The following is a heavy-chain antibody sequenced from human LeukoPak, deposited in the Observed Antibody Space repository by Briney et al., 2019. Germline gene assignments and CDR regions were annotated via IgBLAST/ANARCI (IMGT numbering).Heavy chain of an antibody. Sequence: ASVKVCCKASGYTFTSYGFSWVRQAPGQGLESMGWISTYYGNTNYAQKLQDRVTMTTDTSTSTAYMELTSLRSDDTAVYYCARLYSTNYYGSGDRPFLFDYWGQGTVVTVSS. J-gene: IGHJ4*02. V-gene: IGHV1-18*01. CDR3: ARLYSTNYYGSGDRPFLFDY. CDR2: ISTYYGNT. D-gene: IGHD3-10*01. CDR1: GYTFTSYG.